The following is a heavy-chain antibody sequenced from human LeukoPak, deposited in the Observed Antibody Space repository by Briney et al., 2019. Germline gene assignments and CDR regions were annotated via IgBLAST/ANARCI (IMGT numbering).Heavy chain of an antibody. CDR1: GYSISSGYY. Sequence: SETLSLTYAVSGYSISSGYYWGCIRQPPGKGLEWIGSIYHSGSTYYNPSLKSRVTISVDTSKNQFSLKLSSVTAADTAVYYCAREDTAMVDYWGQGTLVTVSS. CDR3: AREDTAMVDY. D-gene: IGHD5-18*01. V-gene: IGHV4-38-2*02. J-gene: IGHJ4*02. CDR2: IYHSGST.